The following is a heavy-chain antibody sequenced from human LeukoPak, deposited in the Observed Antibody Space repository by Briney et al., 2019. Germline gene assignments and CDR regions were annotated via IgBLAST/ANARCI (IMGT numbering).Heavy chain of an antibody. CDR2: IYYSGST. CDR3: ARRGSYFDY. D-gene: IGHD1-26*01. V-gene: IGHV4-59*01. Sequence: SETLSLTCTVSGASISSYYWSWIRQPPGKGLEWIGYIYYSGSTNYNPSLKSRVTISLDTSKNQFSLKLSSVTAADAAVYYCARRGSYFDYWGQGTLVTVSS. J-gene: IGHJ4*02. CDR1: GASISSYY.